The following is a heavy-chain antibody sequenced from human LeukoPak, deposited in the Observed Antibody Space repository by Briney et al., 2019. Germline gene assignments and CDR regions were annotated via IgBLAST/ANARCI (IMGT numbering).Heavy chain of an antibody. V-gene: IGHV3-21*01. CDR3: VKGSGSYYYNWFDP. D-gene: IGHD3-10*01. CDR1: GFIFSSYS. Sequence: GGSLRLSCAASGFIFSSYSMNWVRQAPGKRLEWVSSISSSSSYIYYADSVKGRFTISRDNAKDSLYLQMNSLRAEDTAVYYCVKGSGSYYYNWFDPWGQGTLVTVSS. CDR2: ISSSSSYI. J-gene: IGHJ5*02.